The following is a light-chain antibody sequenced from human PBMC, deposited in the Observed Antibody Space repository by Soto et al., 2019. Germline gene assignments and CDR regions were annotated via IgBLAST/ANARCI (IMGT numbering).Light chain of an antibody. CDR1: SSDVGGYNY. CDR3: TSSTSASTI. CDR2: DVS. Sequence: QSALTQPRSVSGSPGQSVTISCTGTSSDVGGYNYVSWYQQHPGKAPKLMIYDVSKRPSGVPDRFSGSKSGNTASLTISGLQAEDEADYFCTSSTSASTIFGTGTKVTVL. V-gene: IGLV2-11*01. J-gene: IGLJ1*01.